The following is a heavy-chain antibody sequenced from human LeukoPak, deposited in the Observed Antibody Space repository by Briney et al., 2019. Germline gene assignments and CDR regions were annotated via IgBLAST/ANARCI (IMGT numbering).Heavy chain of an antibody. CDR2: IIPILGIA. Sequence: ASVKVSCKASGGTFSSYAIGWVRQAPGQGLEWMGRIIPILGIANYAQKFQGRVTITADKSTSTAYMELSSLRSEDTAVYYCARNTWTTVADYWGQGTLVTVSS. D-gene: IGHD4-23*01. CDR3: ARNTWTTVADY. J-gene: IGHJ4*02. CDR1: GGTFSSYA. V-gene: IGHV1-69*04.